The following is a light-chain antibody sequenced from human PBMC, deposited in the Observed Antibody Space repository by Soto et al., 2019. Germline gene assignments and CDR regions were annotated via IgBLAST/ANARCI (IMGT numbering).Light chain of an antibody. V-gene: IGLV6-57*04. CDR3: QSYESSSPVV. CDR2: EDN. CDR1: SGSIASSS. J-gene: IGLJ2*01. Sequence: NFMLTQPHSVSESPGKTVTISCTRSSGSIASSSVQWYQQRPGSAPTTVIYEDNQRPSGVPDRFSGSIDTSSNSASLTISGLKTEDEADYYCQSYESSSPVVFGGGTKRTVL.